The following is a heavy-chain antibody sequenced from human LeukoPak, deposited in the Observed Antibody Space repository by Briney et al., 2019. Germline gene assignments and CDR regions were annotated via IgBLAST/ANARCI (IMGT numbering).Heavy chain of an antibody. CDR3: AKDRKYYHDISGYYPN. CDR2: FSGSGGST. J-gene: IGHJ4*02. D-gene: IGHD3-22*01. V-gene: IGHV3-23*01. CDR1: GFTFSSYA. Sequence: GGSLRLSCAASGFTFSSYAMSWVRQAPGKGLECISGFSGSGGSTYYADSVKGRFTISRDNSKNTLYLQMNSLRVEDTAVYYCAKDRKYYHDISGYYPNWGQGTLVTVSS.